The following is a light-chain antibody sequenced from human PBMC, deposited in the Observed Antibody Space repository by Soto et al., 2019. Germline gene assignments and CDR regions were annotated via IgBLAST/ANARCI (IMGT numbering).Light chain of an antibody. CDR2: AAS. Sequence: DIQMTQSPSSVSASVGDRVTITCRASQGISSWLAWYQQKPGKAPKLLIYAASSLQSGVPSRFSGSGSGTDVTLANRGLQPEDVASYYCQQANSLPYTFGQGTKLEIK. CDR3: QQANSLPYT. CDR1: QGISSW. J-gene: IGKJ2*01. V-gene: IGKV1-12*01.